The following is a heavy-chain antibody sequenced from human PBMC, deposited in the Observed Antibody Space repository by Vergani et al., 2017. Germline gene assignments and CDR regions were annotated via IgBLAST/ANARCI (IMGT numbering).Heavy chain of an antibody. CDR1: GYTFGHFD. D-gene: IGHD2-15*01. Sequence: QEQLLQSGGGVVQPGGSLRLSCIGSGYTFGHFDMHWVRQAPGKGLAWVAFIRYDGSNPQYIDSVKGRFTISRDDSKDTIFLQMNGLRPEDTGTYFCAKKGGSHYYYGVDVWGQGTTITVSS. CDR2: IRYDGSNP. J-gene: IGHJ6*02. V-gene: IGHV3-30*02. CDR3: AKKGGSHYYYGVDV.